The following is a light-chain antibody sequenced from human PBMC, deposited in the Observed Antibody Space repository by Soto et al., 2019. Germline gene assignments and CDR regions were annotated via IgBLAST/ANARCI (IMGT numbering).Light chain of an antibody. Sequence: IRMTQSPSSVSASVGDRVTITCRASQGISSYLAWYQQKPGKAPKLLIYAASTLQSGVPSRFSGSGSGTDFALTITSLQAEDFATYYCQQLRMYPSTFGGGTKV. J-gene: IGKJ4*01. CDR2: AAS. CDR1: QGISSY. CDR3: QQLRMYPST. V-gene: IGKV1-9*01.